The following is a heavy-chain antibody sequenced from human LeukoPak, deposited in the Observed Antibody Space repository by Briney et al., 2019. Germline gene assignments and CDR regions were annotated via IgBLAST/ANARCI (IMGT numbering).Heavy chain of an antibody. CDR3: ARRDYDSGSYNWFDP. J-gene: IGHJ5*02. D-gene: IGHD3-10*01. CDR2: IFPDDSDT. CDR1: GYSFTNYW. V-gene: IGHV5-51*01. Sequence: GESLKISCKGSGYSFTNYWIGWVRQMPGKGLEWMGIIFPDDSDTRYGPSFQGQVTISADKSISTAYLQWSSLKASDTAMYYCARRDYDSGSYNWFDPWGQGTLVTVSS.